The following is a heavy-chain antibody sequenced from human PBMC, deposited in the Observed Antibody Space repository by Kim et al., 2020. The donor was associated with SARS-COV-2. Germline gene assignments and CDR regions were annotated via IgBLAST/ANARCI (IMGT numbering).Heavy chain of an antibody. D-gene: IGHD5-18*01. CDR1: GFTFSSYW. CDR2: IKQDGSEK. CDR3: AREGGGGSYSYGSTKALDY. Sequence: GGSLRLSCAASGFTFSSYWMSWVRQAPGKGLEWVANIKQDGSEKYYVDSVKGRFTISRDNAKNSLYLQMNSLRAEDTAVYYCAREGGGGSYSYGSTKALDYWGQGTLVTVSS. J-gene: IGHJ4*02. V-gene: IGHV3-7*01.